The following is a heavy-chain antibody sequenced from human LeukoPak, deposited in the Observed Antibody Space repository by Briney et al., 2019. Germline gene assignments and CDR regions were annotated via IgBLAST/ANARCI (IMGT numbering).Heavy chain of an antibody. D-gene: IGHD2-2*02. CDR2: INPNSGGT. Sequence: ASVKVSCKASGYTFTGYYMHWVRQAPGQGLEWMGWINPNSGGTNYAQKFQGWVTMTRDTSKSTVYMELSSLRSEDTAIYYCARGGYCNSSSCYTWGWFDPWGQGALVTVSS. CDR1: GYTFTGYY. J-gene: IGHJ5*02. V-gene: IGHV1-2*04. CDR3: ARGGYCNSSSCYTWGWFDP.